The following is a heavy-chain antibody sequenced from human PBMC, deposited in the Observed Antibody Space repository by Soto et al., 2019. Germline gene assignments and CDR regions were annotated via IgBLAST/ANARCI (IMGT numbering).Heavy chain of an antibody. CDR3: AKRGSGSYFDY. Sequence: EVQLLESGGGLVQPGGSLRLSCAASGFTFSNYAMRWVRQAPGKGLEWVSAISGSGDSTYYADSVKGRFTISRDNSKNTLYLQMNSLIAEDTAVYYCAKRGSGSYFDYWGQGTLVTVSS. CDR1: GFTFSNYA. CDR2: ISGSGDST. D-gene: IGHD1-26*01. V-gene: IGHV3-23*01. J-gene: IGHJ4*02.